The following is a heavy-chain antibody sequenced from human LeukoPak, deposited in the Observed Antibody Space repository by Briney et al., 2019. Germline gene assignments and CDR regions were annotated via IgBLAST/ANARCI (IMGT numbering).Heavy chain of an antibody. CDR2: MNPNSGNT. CDR3: AREYTMVRGVITENWFDP. J-gene: IGHJ5*02. V-gene: IGHV1-8*01. CDR1: GYTFTSYD. D-gene: IGHD3-10*01. Sequence: ASVKVSCKASGYTFTSYDINWVRQATGQGLEWMGWMNPNSGNTGYAQKFQGRVTMTRNTSISTAYMELSSLRSEDTAVYYCAREYTMVRGVITENWFDPWGQGTLVTVS.